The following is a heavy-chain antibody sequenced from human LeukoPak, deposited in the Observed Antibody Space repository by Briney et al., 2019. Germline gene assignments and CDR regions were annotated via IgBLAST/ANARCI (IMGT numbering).Heavy chain of an antibody. CDR2: ISSSSSTI. J-gene: IGHJ4*02. CDR1: GFTFSSYS. CDR3: ARVVAAAGTGDDY. V-gene: IGHV3-48*04. D-gene: IGHD6-13*01. Sequence: GGSLRLSCAASGFTFSSYSMNWVRQAPGKGLEWVSYISSSSSTIYYADSVKGRLTISRDNAKNSLYLQMNSLRAEDTAVYYCARVVAAAGTGDDYWGQGTLVTVSS.